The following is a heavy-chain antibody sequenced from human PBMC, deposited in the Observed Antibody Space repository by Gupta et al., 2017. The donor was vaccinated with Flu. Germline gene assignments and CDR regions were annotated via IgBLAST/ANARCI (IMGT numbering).Heavy chain of an antibody. CDR2: IYYSGTT. Sequence: QVQLQESGPGLVRPSETLSLTCTVSGASITSGHHFWNWIRQSPGTGLEWIGNIYYSGTTDYNPSLKSRVAMSLDMSKNQLSLKLTSVTVADTAIYYCARDHGDGYTLAFWGQGTLVTVSS. J-gene: IGHJ4*02. V-gene: IGHV4-30-4*01. CDR3: ARDHGDGYTLAF. D-gene: IGHD5-24*01. CDR1: GASITSGHHF.